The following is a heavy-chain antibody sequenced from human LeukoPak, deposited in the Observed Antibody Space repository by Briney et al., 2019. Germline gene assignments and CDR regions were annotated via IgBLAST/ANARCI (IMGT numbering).Heavy chain of an antibody. CDR3: AKIKSGVQLWLVGAFDI. V-gene: IGHV3-30*18. CDR1: GFTFSGYG. Sequence: GGSLRLSCAASGFTFSGYGMHWVRQAPGKGLEWVAVISYDGSNKYYADSVKGRFTISRDNSKNTLYLQMNSLRAEDTAVYYCAKIKSGVQLWLVGAFDIWGQGTMVTVSS. J-gene: IGHJ3*02. CDR2: ISYDGSNK. D-gene: IGHD5-18*01.